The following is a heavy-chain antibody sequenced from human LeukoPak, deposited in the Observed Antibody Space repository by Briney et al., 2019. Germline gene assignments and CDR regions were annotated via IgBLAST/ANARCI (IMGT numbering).Heavy chain of an antibody. CDR2: ISYDGSNK. Sequence: GGSLRLSCAASGFTFSSYAMHWVRQAPGKGLEWVAVISYDGSNKYYADSVKGRFTISRDNTKNSVYLQMSSLRAEDTAVYCCAREVWGPEYWGQGTLITVSS. J-gene: IGHJ4*02. CDR1: GFTFSSYA. V-gene: IGHV3-30-3*01. CDR3: AREVWGPEY. D-gene: IGHD1-14*01.